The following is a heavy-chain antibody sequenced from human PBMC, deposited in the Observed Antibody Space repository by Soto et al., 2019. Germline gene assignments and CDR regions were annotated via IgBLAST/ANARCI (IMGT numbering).Heavy chain of an antibody. V-gene: IGHV4-31*03. CDR3: ARTPSTYEASAAFDV. J-gene: IGHJ3*01. CDR1: GASITSGGHF. CDR2: IYYSGST. D-gene: IGHD5-12*01. Sequence: VQLQESGPGLVKPSQTLSLTCSVSGASITSGGHFWSWIRQHPGKGLEWIGYIYYSGSTYYNPSLNSRDAISVDTSQTQFSLRLTPVTDADTAVYFCARTPSTYEASAAFDVWGQGTMVTVSS.